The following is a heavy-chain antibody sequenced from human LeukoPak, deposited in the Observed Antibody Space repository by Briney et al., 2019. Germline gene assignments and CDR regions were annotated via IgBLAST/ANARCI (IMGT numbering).Heavy chain of an antibody. V-gene: IGHV4-59*12. J-gene: IGHJ6*02. CDR2: IYYSGST. D-gene: IGHD3-16*01. CDR3: ARPGQLGTFYYGMDV. CDR1: GGSISSYY. Sequence: PSETLSLTCTVSGGSISSYYWSWIRQPPGKRLEWIGYIYYSGSTNYNPSLKSRVTMSVDTSKNQFSLRLSSVTAADTAVYYCARPGQLGTFYYGMDVWGQGTTVTVS.